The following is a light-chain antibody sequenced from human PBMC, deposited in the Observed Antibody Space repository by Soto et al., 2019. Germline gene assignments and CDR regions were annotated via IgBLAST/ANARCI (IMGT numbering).Light chain of an antibody. J-gene: IGKJ2*01. Sequence: DIQMTQSPSTLFASVGDRVTITCRASESISNWLAWYQQKPGKAPNLLIDKASSLESGVPSRFSGSESGTEFTLTISSLQPDDFATYYCQQYNTYPYTFGQGTNLEIK. CDR2: KAS. CDR3: QQYNTYPYT. CDR1: ESISNW. V-gene: IGKV1-5*03.